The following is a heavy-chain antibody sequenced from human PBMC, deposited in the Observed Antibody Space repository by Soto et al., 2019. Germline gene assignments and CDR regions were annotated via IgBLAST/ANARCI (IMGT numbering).Heavy chain of an antibody. D-gene: IGHD2-8*01. CDR1: GYSFTSYW. Sequence: PGESLKISCKGSGYSFTSYWIGWVRQMPGKGLEWMGIIYPGDSDTRYSPSFQGQVTISADKSISTAYLQWSSLKASDTAMYYCARNKMVYSYLDAFYYYYGMDVWGQGTTVTVSS. V-gene: IGHV5-51*01. CDR3: ARNKMVYSYLDAFYYYYGMDV. J-gene: IGHJ6*02. CDR2: IYPGDSDT.